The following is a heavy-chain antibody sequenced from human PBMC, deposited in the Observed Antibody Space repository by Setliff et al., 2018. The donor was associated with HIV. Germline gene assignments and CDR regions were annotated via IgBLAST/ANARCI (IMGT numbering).Heavy chain of an antibody. V-gene: IGHV3-49*04. CDR3: VFYYYGFPY. CDR1: GFTFGDYA. Sequence: PGGSLRLSCTASGFTFGDYAMSWVRQAPGKGLEWVGFIRSKGYNYITEDAASVKGRFTISRDDSKNSLYLQMNNLKIEDTAMYYCVFYYYGFPYWGQGTLVTVSS. CDR2: IRSKGYNYIT. J-gene: IGHJ4*02. D-gene: IGHD3-10*01.